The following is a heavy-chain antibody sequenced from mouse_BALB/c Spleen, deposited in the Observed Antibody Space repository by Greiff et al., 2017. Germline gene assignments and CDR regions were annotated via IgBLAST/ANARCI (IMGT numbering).Heavy chain of an antibody. V-gene: IGHV1-80*01. CDR2: IYPGDGDT. D-gene: IGHD2-4*01. Sequence: QVQLQQSGAELVRPGSSVKISCKASGYAFSSYWMNWVKQRPGQGLEWIGQIYPGDGDTNYNGKFKGKATMTVDKSSSTAYMELARLTSEDSAIYYCARDYEYAFDYWGQGTTLTVSS. CDR3: ARDYEYAFDY. CDR1: GYAFSSYW. J-gene: IGHJ2*01.